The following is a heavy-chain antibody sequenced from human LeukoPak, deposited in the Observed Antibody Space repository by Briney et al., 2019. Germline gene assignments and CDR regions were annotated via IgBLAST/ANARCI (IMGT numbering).Heavy chain of an antibody. CDR2: INPGGGST. V-gene: IGHV1-46*01. CDR1: GYTFTSYY. Sequence: ASVKVSCKASGYTFTSYYMHWVRQAPGQGLEWMGIINPGGGSTSYAQKFQGRVTMTRDTSTSTVYMELSSLRSEDTAVYYCARNSGSYLAFWPFDPWGQGTLVTVSS. D-gene: IGHD1-26*01. J-gene: IGHJ5*02. CDR3: ARNSGSYLAFWPFDP.